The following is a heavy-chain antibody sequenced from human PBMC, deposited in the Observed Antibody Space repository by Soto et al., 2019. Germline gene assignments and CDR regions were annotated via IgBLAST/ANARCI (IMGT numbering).Heavy chain of an antibody. CDR3: ARTEMGGFDF. D-gene: IGHD3-16*01. CDR2: YYSGST. V-gene: IGHV4-59*11. CDR1: GGSIRNHY. Sequence: ASETLSLTCTVSGGSIRNHYWSWIRQPPGKGLEWIAYYYSGSTNYNPSLKSRVTISVDTSKNQMSLILTSVTAADTAVYYCARTEMGGFDFWGQGMLVTVSS. J-gene: IGHJ5*01.